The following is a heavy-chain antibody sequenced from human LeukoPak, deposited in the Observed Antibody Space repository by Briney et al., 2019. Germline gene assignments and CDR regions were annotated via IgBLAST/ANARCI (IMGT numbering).Heavy chain of an antibody. CDR2: IQPRDSDT. CDR3: ARPSESSGYYSHDAFDI. V-gene: IGHV5-51*01. J-gene: IGHJ3*02. Sequence: GESLKISCKASGYIFTNYWIGWVRQMPGKGLEWMGIIQPRDSDTRYSPSFQGRVTFSADRSINTAYLQWSSLKASDTAMYYCARPSESSGYYSHDAFDIWGPGAVVTVSS. CDR1: GYIFTNYW. D-gene: IGHD3-22*01.